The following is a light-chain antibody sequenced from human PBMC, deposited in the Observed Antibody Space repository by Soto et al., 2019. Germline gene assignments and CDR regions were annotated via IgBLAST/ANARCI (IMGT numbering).Light chain of an antibody. CDR3: QSYDSSNYVV. V-gene: IGLV6-57*02. CDR2: EDN. Sequence: NFMLTQPHSVSESPGKTVTISCTGSSGSIASNYVQWYQQRPGSAPTTVIYEDNQRPSGVPDRFSGSIDSSSNSASLTISGLTTEDEADYYCQSYDSSNYVVFGGGTKLTVL. CDR1: SGSIASNY. J-gene: IGLJ2*01.